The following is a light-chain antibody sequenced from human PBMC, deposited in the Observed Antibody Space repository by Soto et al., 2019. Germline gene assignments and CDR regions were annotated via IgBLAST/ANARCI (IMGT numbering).Light chain of an antibody. Sequence: AIQLTQSPSSLSASVGVRVTITCRASQGISSALAWYQQKPGKAPKLLIYDASSLESGVPSRFSGSGSGTEFTLTISSLQPEDFATSYCQQFNSYPITFGQGTRLDIK. CDR1: QGISSA. CDR2: DAS. V-gene: IGKV1-13*02. J-gene: IGKJ5*01. CDR3: QQFNSYPIT.